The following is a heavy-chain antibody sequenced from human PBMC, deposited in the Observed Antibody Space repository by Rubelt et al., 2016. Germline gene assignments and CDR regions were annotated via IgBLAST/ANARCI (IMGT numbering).Heavy chain of an antibody. D-gene: IGHD5-12*01. V-gene: IGHV4-39*01. CDR3: ARPAISGYTPSYFDY. J-gene: IGHJ4*02. Sequence: NPSLKSRVTISVDTFKNQFSLKLSSVTAADTAVYYCARPAISGYTPSYFDYWGQGTLVTVSS.